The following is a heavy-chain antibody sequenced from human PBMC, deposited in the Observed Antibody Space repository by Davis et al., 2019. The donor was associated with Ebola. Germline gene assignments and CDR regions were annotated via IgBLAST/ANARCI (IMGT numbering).Heavy chain of an antibody. D-gene: IGHD3-16*01. CDR2: ISPYDSDA. CDR1: GYSFEYYW. V-gene: IGHV5-51*01. Sequence: GESLKISCRTSGYSFEYYWIAWVRQTAGKGLEWMGIISPYDSDARYSPSFQGHVTMSVDKSISTAYLQWDSLKASDTAMYYCVRLTCSTVCCYALDYWGQGSLVTVSS. CDR3: VRLTCSTVCCYALDY. J-gene: IGHJ4*02.